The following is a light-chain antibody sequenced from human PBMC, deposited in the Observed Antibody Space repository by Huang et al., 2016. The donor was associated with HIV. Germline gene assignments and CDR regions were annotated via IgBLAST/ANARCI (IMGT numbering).Light chain of an antibody. CDR1: QSVNSW. CDR3: QQYNTYAWT. Sequence: DIKLTQSPSTLSVSVGDRVTITCRASQSVNSWLAWYQQKPGKAPNLLIYKASSLESGVPSRFSGRGSGTEFTLTISSLQPDDFATYYYQQYNTYAWTFGQGTKVEI. V-gene: IGKV1-5*03. J-gene: IGKJ1*01. CDR2: KAS.